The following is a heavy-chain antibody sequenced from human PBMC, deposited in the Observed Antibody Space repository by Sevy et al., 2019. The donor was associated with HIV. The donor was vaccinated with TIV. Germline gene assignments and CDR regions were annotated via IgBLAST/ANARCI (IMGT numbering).Heavy chain of an antibody. Sequence: GGSLRLSCAASGFTFSSYWMSWVRQAPGKGLEWVANIKQDGSEKYYVDSVKGRFTISRDNAKNSLYLQMNSLRAEDTAVYYCVRGGLAARPFWWFGEPEGAYYFDYWGQGTLVTVSS. J-gene: IGHJ4*02. CDR2: IKQDGSEK. V-gene: IGHV3-7*01. D-gene: IGHD3-10*01. CDR3: VRGGLAARPFWWFGEPEGAYYFDY. CDR1: GFTFSSYW.